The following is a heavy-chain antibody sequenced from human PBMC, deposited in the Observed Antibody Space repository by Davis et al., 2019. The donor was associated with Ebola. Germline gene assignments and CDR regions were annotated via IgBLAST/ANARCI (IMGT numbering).Heavy chain of an antibody. CDR3: ARDGGRHYYYYYGMDV. D-gene: IGHD3-16*01. V-gene: IGHV3-48*01. Sequence: GESLKISCAASGFTFSSYSMNWVRQAPGKGLEWVSYISSSSSTIYYADSVKGRFTISRDNAKNSLYLQMNSLRAEDTAVYYCARDGGRHYYYYYGMDVWGQGTTVTVSS. CDR1: GFTFSSYS. J-gene: IGHJ6*02. CDR2: ISSSSSTI.